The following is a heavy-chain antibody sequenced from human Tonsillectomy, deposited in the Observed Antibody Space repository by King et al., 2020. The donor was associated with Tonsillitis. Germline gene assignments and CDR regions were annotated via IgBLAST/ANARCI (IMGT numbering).Heavy chain of an antibody. D-gene: IGHD3-3*01. Sequence: QLVQSGAEVKKPGASVKVSCKTSGYTFTSYGLTWVRQAPGQGLEWVGWISTYNGNTNYAQNDQGRVTMTTDTSTSTAYMELRSLRSDDTAVYYCARGPADDDLASGYYADYGMDVWGQGTTVSVS. CDR3: ARGPADDDLASGYYADYGMDV. J-gene: IGHJ6*02. V-gene: IGHV1-18*01. CDR1: GYTFTSYG. CDR2: ISTYNGNT.